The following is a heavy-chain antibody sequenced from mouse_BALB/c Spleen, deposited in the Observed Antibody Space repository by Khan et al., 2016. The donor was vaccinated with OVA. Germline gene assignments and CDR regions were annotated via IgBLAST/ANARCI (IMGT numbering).Heavy chain of an antibody. CDR3: AREASNGDFSLAY. CDR1: GYTFTNYV. Sequence: EVQLQESGPELVKPGASVKMSCKASGYTFTNYVTHWVKQKPGQGLEWIGYINPHNDGTRFHEKFKGKATLTSDKSSRTAYMELSSLTSEDSAVYYCAREASNGDFSLAYWGQGTLVTVSA. J-gene: IGHJ3*01. V-gene: IGHV1S136*01. D-gene: IGHD4-1*01. CDR2: INPHNDGT.